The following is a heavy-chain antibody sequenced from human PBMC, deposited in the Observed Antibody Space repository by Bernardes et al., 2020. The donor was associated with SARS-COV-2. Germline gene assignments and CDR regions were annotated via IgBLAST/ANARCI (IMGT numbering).Heavy chain of an antibody. V-gene: IGHV4-34*01. CDR1: GGSFRGYY. Sequence: SEPLSLTCAVFGGSFRGYYWSWIRKRPGKGLEWIGEINHSGSTNYNPSLKSRVTISVDTSKNQFSLKLSSVTAADTAVYYCARGNQPARGQQLVRWGQGTLVTVSS. CDR2: INHSGST. D-gene: IGHD6-13*01. CDR3: ARGNQPARGQQLVR. J-gene: IGHJ4*02.